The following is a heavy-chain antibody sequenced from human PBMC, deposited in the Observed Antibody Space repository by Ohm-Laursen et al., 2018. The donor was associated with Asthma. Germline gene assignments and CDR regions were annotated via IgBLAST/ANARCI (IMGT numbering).Heavy chain of an antibody. Sequence: SLRLSCTASGFTFSNYWMVWVRQAPGKGLVWVSRINTDGSATSSADSVKGRFTISRDNAKNTLYLQMNSLRAEDTAVYYCARGMLISGVVITPYDNWGQGILVNVSS. D-gene: IGHD3-3*01. V-gene: IGHV3-74*01. CDR2: INTDGSAT. CDR1: GFTFSNYW. CDR3: ARGMLISGVVITPYDN. J-gene: IGHJ4*02.